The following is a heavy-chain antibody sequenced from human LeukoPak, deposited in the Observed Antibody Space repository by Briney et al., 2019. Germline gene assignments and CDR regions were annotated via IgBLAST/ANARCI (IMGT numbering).Heavy chain of an antibody. CDR1: GFTFSSYW. CDR3: ARVVTTYYYGSGSYYNPTYFDY. Sequence: PGGSLRLSCAASGFTFSSYWMHWVRQAPGKGLVWVSHINRDGSSTSYADSVKGRFTISRDNTKNTLYLQMNSLRAEDTAVYYCARVVTTYYYGSGSYYNPTYFDYWGQGTLVSVSS. J-gene: IGHJ4*02. V-gene: IGHV3-74*01. CDR2: INRDGSST. D-gene: IGHD3-10*01.